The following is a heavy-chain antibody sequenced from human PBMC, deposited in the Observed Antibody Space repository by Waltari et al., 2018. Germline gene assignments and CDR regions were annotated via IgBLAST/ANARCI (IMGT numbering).Heavy chain of an antibody. J-gene: IGHJ5*02. D-gene: IGHD2-2*01. CDR1: GGSFSGYY. CDR2: INHSGST. Sequence: QVQLQQWGAGLLKPSETLSLTCAVYGGSFSGYYWSWIRPPPGKGLEWIGEINHSGSTNYNPSLKSRVTISVDTSKNQFSLKLSSVTAADTAVYYCARALRYCSSTSCSNWFDPWGQGTLVTVSS. CDR3: ARALRYCSSTSCSNWFDP. V-gene: IGHV4-34*01.